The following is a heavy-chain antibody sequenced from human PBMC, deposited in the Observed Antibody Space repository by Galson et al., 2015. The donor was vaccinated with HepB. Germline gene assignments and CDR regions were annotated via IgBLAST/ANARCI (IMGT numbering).Heavy chain of an antibody. V-gene: IGHV6-1*01. J-gene: IGHJ5*02. CDR1: EDSVSSHSAA. CDR2: TYYRSKWYT. D-gene: IGHD6-13*01. Sequence: CAISEDSVSSHSAAWNWIRQSPSRGLEWLGRTYYRSKWYTDYAISVQGRITINPDTSRNQFSLQLNSVTPDDTAVYYCARVEQQVVPTGWFDPWGQGTLVTVSS. CDR3: ARVEQQVVPTGWFDP.